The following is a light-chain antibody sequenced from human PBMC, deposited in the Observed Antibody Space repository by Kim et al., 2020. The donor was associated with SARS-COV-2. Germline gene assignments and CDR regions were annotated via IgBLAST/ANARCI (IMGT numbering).Light chain of an antibody. CDR1: STDVGGYDY. CDR2: DVS. Sequence: QSITISCPGASTDVGGYDYVSWYQHHPGKAPKVMIYDVSKRPSGVSNRFSGSKSGNTASLTISGVQAEDEADYYCSSYTSSGTYVVFGGGTQLTVL. J-gene: IGLJ2*01. V-gene: IGLV2-14*03. CDR3: SSYTSSGTYVV.